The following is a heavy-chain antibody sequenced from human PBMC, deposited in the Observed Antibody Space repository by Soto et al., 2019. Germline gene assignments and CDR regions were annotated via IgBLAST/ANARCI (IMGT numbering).Heavy chain of an antibody. D-gene: IGHD1-26*01. V-gene: IGHV1-69*06. CDR2: IMPTFGSA. J-gene: IGHJ4*02. CDR3: ASERSARYFDY. Sequence: ASVKVSCKASGGTFSGHGIAWVRQVPRQGLEWMGGIMPTFGSATYAPKFQGRVTISADKSTSTAYMELGSLRSEDTAVYFCASERSARYFDYWGQGTLVTVSS. CDR1: GGTFSGHG.